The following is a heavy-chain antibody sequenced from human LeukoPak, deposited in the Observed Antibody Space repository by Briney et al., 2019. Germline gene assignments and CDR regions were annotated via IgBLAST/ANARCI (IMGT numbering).Heavy chain of an antibody. V-gene: IGHV3-74*01. D-gene: IGHD3-9*01. CDR1: GFTFSSYR. J-gene: IGHJ6*02. CDR3: ARELVVYYYGMDV. Sequence: GGSLRLSCAASGFTFSSYRMHWVRQAPGKGLVWVSRINSDGSSTSYADSVKGRFTISRDNAKNTLYLQMNSLRAEDTAVYYCARELVVYYYGMDVWGQGTTVTVSS. CDR2: INSDGSST.